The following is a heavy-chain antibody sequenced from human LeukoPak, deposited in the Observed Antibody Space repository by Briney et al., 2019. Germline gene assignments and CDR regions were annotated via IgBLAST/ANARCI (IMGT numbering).Heavy chain of an antibody. CDR2: TNYNPSL. V-gene: IGHV4-61*01. Sequence: SETLSLTCTVSGGSVSSDNYHWSWIRQAPGKGLKWIGHNGNTNYNPSLSYNPSLGSRVTLSIDTSKNQFSLKLSTVTAADTAMYYCATYYVGVGGRGHWGPGALVTVSS. CDR3: ATYYVGVGGRGH. CDR1: GGSVSSDNYH. D-gene: IGHD2-21*01. J-gene: IGHJ4*02.